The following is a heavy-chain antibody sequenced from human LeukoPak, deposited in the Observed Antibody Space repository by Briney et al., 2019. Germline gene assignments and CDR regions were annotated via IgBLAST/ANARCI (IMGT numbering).Heavy chain of an antibody. D-gene: IGHD2-15*01. Sequence: PGGSLRLSCAASGFTFDDYAMHWVRQAPGEALEWVSLISVDGGSTYYADSVKGRFTISRDNSRNSLYLQMNSLRTEDTALYYCAKGCGGGCFSTFDNWGQGTLVTVSS. CDR1: GFTFDDYA. J-gene: IGHJ4*02. CDR2: ISVDGGST. CDR3: AKGCGGGCFSTFDN. V-gene: IGHV3-43*02.